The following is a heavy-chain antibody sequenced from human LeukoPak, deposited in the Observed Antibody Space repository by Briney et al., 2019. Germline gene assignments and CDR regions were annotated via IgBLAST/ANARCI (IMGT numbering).Heavy chain of an antibody. CDR3: AKDWSGFYSGSYPVGY. Sequence: PGGSLRLSCAASGFTFSSYEMNWVRQAPGKGLEWVSCISSSGSTIYYADSVKGRFTISRDNAKNTLYLQTNSLRAEDTAVYYCAKDWSGFYSGSYPVGYWGQGTLVTVSS. CDR2: ISSSGSTI. J-gene: IGHJ4*02. CDR1: GFTFSSYE. D-gene: IGHD1-26*01. V-gene: IGHV3-48*03.